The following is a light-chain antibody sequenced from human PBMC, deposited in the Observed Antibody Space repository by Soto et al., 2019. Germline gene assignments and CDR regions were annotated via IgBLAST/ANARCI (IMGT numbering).Light chain of an antibody. CDR1: ESIARH. CDR2: AAS. CDR3: QQSYSILSIT. V-gene: IGKV1-39*01. J-gene: IGKJ5*01. Sequence: DILMTQAQSSLSASVGDRVTITCRASESIARHLNWYQQKPGKAPKLLIYAASSLQNGVPSRFRGGGSGTDFTLTISNLQPEDFATYYCQQSYSILSITFGQGTRLEIK.